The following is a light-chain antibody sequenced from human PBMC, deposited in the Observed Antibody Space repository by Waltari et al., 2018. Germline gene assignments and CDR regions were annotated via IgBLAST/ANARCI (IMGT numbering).Light chain of an antibody. J-gene: IGLJ3*02. Sequence: SYELTHQSLVSVSPGQTASITCSGANLGIKLVFWYQQRPGQSPVLVIYQDAKRPSVIPERFSGSNSGNTATLTISGTQAMDEADYYCQAWDSSTPWVFGGGTKVTVL. CDR3: QAWDSSTPWV. V-gene: IGLV3-1*01. CDR1: NLGIKL. CDR2: QDA.